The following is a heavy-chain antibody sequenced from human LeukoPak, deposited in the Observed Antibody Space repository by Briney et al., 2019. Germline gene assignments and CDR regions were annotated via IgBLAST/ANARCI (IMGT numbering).Heavy chain of an antibody. Sequence: PSETLSLTCTVSGGSISSSSYYWGWIRQPPGKGLEWIGYIYYSGSTNYNPSLKSRVTISVDTSKNQFSLKLSSVTAADTAVYYCARSGGFGVLYDYWGQGTLVTVSS. D-gene: IGHD3-10*01. CDR3: ARSGGFGVLYDY. J-gene: IGHJ4*02. CDR2: IYYSGST. CDR1: GGSISSSSYY. V-gene: IGHV4-61*05.